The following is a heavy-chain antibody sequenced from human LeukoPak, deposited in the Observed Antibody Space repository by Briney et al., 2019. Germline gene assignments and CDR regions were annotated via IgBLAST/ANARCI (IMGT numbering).Heavy chain of an antibody. J-gene: IGHJ3*02. CDR3: ARGGMVRRVMGAFDI. V-gene: IGHV3-7*01. Sequence: GGSLRLSCAASGFTFSSYAMHWVRQAPGKGLEWVANIKQDGSEKYYVDSVKGRFTVSRDNAKNSLYLQMNSLRAEDTAVFYCARGGMVRRVMGAFDIWGQGTLVTVSS. CDR2: IKQDGSEK. D-gene: IGHD3-10*01. CDR1: GFTFSSYA.